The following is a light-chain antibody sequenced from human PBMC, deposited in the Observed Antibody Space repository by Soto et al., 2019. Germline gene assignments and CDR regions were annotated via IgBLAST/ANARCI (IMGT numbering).Light chain of an antibody. CDR1: QGISSY. CDR3: QQLNSFPFS. CDR2: GAS. J-gene: IGKJ4*01. Sequence: IQLTQSPSSLSASVGDRVTITCRASQGISSYLAWYQQKPGKAPKLLIYGASILQSGVPSGFSGSGSGTEFTLTIISLQPEDFATYYCQQLNSFPFSFGGGTKVEIK. V-gene: IGKV1-9*01.